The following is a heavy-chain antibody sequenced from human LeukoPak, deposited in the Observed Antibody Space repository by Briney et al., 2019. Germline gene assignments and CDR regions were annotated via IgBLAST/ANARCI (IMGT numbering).Heavy chain of an antibody. V-gene: IGHV1-46*01. CDR1: GYTFTSYY. CDR3: ARDAGHYDAFDI. CDR2: INPSGGST. J-gene: IGHJ3*02. Sequence: ASVKVSCKASGYTFTSYYMHWVRQAPGQGLEWMGIINPSGGSTSYAQKFQGRVTMTRDTSTSAVYMELSSLRPEDTAVYYCARDAGHYDAFDIWGQGTMVTVSS.